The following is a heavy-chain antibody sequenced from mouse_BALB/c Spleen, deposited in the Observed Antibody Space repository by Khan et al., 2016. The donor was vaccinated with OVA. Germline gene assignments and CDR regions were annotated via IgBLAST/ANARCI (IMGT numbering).Heavy chain of an antibody. CDR2: INPSTGYT. CDR1: GYTFTSYW. D-gene: IGHD1-1*01. V-gene: IGHV1-7*01. CDR3: ANHGSSSAWLTY. Sequence: QVQLKQSGAELAKPGASVKMSCKASGYTFTSYWMHWVKQRPGQGLEWIGYINPSTGYTEYNQRFKDKATLTADKSGSTCYMQLSSLTSEESAVYYCANHGSSSAWLTYWGQGTLVTVSA. J-gene: IGHJ3*01.